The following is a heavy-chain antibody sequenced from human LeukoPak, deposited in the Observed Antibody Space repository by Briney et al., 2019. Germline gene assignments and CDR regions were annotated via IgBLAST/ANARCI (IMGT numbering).Heavy chain of an antibody. CDR2: ISNDGSKK. CDR3: AKDRYSYAFEYSDS. J-gene: IGHJ4*02. V-gene: IGHV3-30*18. CDR1: GFTFSSYG. D-gene: IGHD5-18*01. Sequence: GGSLRLSCAASGFTFSSYGMHWVHQAPGKGLDWVAVISNDGSKKYYADSVKGRFTISRDNSKNTLSLQVSSLRTEDTAVYYCAKDRYSYAFEYSDSWGQGTLVTVSS.